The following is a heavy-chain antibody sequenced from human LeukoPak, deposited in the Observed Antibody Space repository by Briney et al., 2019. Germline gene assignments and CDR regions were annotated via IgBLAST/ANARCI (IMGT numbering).Heavy chain of an antibody. D-gene: IGHD3-10*01. J-gene: IGHJ4*02. Sequence: GRSLRLSCAASGFTFSRYGMHWVRQASGKGLEWVAHISYDGSNKYYADSVKGRFTISRDNSKNTLYLQMNSLRPEDTAVYYCAKGDPYGSGSYPVDYWGQGTLVTVSS. CDR1: GFTFSRYG. CDR3: AKGDPYGSGSYPVDY. V-gene: IGHV3-30*18. CDR2: ISYDGSNK.